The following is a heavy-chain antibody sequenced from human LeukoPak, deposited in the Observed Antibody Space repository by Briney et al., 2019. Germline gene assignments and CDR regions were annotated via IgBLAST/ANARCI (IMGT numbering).Heavy chain of an antibody. D-gene: IGHD3-10*01. CDR1: GYSISSGYY. V-gene: IGHV4-38-2*02. J-gene: IGHJ4*02. CDR3: ARDQGDRITMVRGGGNFDY. Sequence: SETLSLTCTVSGYSISSGYYWGWIRQPPGKGLEWIGSIYHSGSTYYNPSLKSRVTISVDTSKNQFSLKLSSVTAADTAVYYCARDQGDRITMVRGGGNFDYWGQGTLVTVSS. CDR2: IYHSGST.